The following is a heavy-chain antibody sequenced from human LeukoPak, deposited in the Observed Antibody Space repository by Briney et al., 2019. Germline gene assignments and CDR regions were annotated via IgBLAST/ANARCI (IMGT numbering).Heavy chain of an antibody. V-gene: IGHV1-69*13. D-gene: IGHD2-2*01. CDR3: AREDIVVVPAANQNYYYYGMDV. Sequence: SVTVSCKASGGTFSSYAISWVRQAPGQGLEWMGGIIPIFGTANYAQKFQGRVTITADESTSTAYMELSSLRSEDTAVYYCAREDIVVVPAANQNYYYYGMDVWGQGTTVTVSS. J-gene: IGHJ6*02. CDR2: IIPIFGTA. CDR1: GGTFSSYA.